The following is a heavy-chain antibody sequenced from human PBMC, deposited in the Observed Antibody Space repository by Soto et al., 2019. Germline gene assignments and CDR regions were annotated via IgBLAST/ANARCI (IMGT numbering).Heavy chain of an antibody. Sequence: PGGSLRLSCAASGFTFSSYEMNWVRQAPGKGLEWVSYISSSGSTIYYADSVKGRFTISRDNAKNSLYLQMNSLRAEDTAVYYCAKMGRYCSGGSCYSSGFDYWGQGTLVTVSS. CDR1: GFTFSSYE. CDR3: AKMGRYCSGGSCYSSGFDY. J-gene: IGHJ4*02. CDR2: ISSSGSTI. D-gene: IGHD2-15*01. V-gene: IGHV3-48*03.